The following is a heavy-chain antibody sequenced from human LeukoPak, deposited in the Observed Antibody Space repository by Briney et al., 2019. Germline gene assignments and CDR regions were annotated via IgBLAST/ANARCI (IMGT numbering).Heavy chain of an antibody. CDR1: GGSISSGDYY. CDR2: IYYSGST. CDR3: ARELASITIFGVVIYYFDY. J-gene: IGHJ4*02. D-gene: IGHD3-3*01. Sequence: PSETLSLTCTVSGGSISSGDYYWSWIRQPPGKGLEWIGYIYYSGSTYYNPSLKSRVTISVDTSKNQFSLKLSSVTAADTAVYYCARELASITIFGVVIYYFDYWGQGTLVTVSS. V-gene: IGHV4-30-4*01.